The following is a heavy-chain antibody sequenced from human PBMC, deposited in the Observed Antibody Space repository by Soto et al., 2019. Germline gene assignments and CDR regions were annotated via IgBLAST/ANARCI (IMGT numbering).Heavy chain of an antibody. Sequence: ASVKVSCKASGYTFTSYYMHWVRQAPGQGLEWMGIINPSGGSTSYAQEFQGRVTMTRDTSTSTVYMGLSSLRSEDTAVYYCARGASIAVAGPQYFDYWGQGTLVTVSS. CDR2: INPSGGST. V-gene: IGHV1-46*01. J-gene: IGHJ4*02. D-gene: IGHD6-19*01. CDR1: GYTFTSYY. CDR3: ARGASIAVAGPQYFDY.